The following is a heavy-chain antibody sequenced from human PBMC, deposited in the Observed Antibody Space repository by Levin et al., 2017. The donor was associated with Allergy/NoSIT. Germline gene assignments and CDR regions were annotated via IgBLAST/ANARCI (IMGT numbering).Heavy chain of an antibody. Sequence: LSLTCAASTFVFSDYTMNWVRQAPGKGLEWVASITRRSTYIYYADSVKGRFTISRDNAENSVSLQMNSLRAEYTAVYYCARGLKILTTGSLYHNAMDAWGRGTTVTVSS. CDR2: ITRRSTYI. V-gene: IGHV3-21*06. J-gene: IGHJ6*02. CDR3: ARGLKILTTGSLYHNAMDA. D-gene: IGHD3-9*01. CDR1: TFVFSDYT.